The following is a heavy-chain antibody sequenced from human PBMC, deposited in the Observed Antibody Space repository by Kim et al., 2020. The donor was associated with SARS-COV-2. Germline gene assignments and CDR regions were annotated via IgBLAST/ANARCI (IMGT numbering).Heavy chain of an antibody. D-gene: IGHD5-12*01. CDR2: IRAKANSYAT. CDR1: GFSFSGSA. CDR3: VKSRGDGYDPSYFYFDL. J-gene: IGHJ2*01. V-gene: IGHV3-73*01. Sequence: GGSLRLSCVGSGFSFSGSALHWVRQASGKGLEVVGRIRAKANSYATAYAASVKGRFTISRDDSRNTAYLEMHNVKAEDTAVYYCVKSRGDGYDPSYFYFDLWGRGTLVTVSS.